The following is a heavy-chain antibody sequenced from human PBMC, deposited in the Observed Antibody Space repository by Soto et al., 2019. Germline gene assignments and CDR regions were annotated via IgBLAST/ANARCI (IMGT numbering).Heavy chain of an antibody. Sequence: PGGSLRLSCEASGFVFTNFWMHWVRHVPGKGLVWVARIDTSGHSTNYAESVKGRFIISRDNAKNTVSLQMNSLRVEDTGVYYCAKDSWYFDLWSQGSQVTVSS. D-gene: IGHD6-13*01. V-gene: IGHV3-74*01. CDR1: GFVFTNFW. CDR3: AKDSWYFDL. CDR2: IDTSGHST. J-gene: IGHJ4*02.